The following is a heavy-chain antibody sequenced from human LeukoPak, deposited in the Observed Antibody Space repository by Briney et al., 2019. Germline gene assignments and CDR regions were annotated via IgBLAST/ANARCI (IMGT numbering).Heavy chain of an antibody. CDR1: GGSISSYY. D-gene: IGHD2-2*01. Sequence: PSETLSLTCTVSGGSISSYYWSWIRQPPGKGLEWIGYIYYSGSTNYNPSLKSRVTISVDTSKNQFSLKLSSVTAADTAVYYCATGAGYCSSTSCYVRGSPYYYYMDAWGKGTTVTVSS. CDR2: IYYSGST. J-gene: IGHJ6*03. CDR3: ATGAGYCSSTSCYVRGSPYYYYMDA. V-gene: IGHV4-59*01.